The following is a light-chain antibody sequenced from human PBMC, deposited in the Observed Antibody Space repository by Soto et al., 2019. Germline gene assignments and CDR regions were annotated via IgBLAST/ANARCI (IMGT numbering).Light chain of an antibody. CDR2: DAS. Sequence: EIVLTQSPGTLSLSPGETATLSCRASQSVSSSVAWYQHKPGQSPRLVIYDASTRATGIPARFSGSGSGTEFTLTISSLQPDDFATYYCQQYNSYSPTFGQGTKVDIK. J-gene: IGKJ1*01. CDR1: QSVSSS. V-gene: IGKV3-15*01. CDR3: QQYNSYSPT.